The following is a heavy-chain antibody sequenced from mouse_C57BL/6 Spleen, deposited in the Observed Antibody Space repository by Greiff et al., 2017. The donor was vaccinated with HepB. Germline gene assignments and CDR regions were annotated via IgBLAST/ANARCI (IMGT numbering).Heavy chain of an antibody. D-gene: IGHD2-4*01. CDR1: GFTFSDYY. Sequence: EVKLMESEGGLVQPGSSMKLSCTASGFTFSDYYMAWVRQVPEKGLEWVANINYDGSSTYYLDSLKSRFIISRDNAKNILYLQMSSLKSEDTATYYCARDRGYYDYDVGYAMDYWGQGTSVTVSS. J-gene: IGHJ4*01. V-gene: IGHV5-16*01. CDR2: INYDGSST. CDR3: ARDRGYYDYDVGYAMDY.